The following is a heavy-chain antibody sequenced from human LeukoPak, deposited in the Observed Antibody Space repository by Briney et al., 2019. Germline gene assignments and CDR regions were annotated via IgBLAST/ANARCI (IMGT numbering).Heavy chain of an antibody. CDR1: GFTFSSYA. CDR2: ISGSGGST. V-gene: IGHV3-23*01. Sequence: GGSLRLSCAASGFTFSSYAMSWVRQAPGKGLEWVSAISGSGGSTYYADSVKGRFTISRDNSKNTLYLQMNSLRAEDTAVYYCAKNKDSSGYYDTIDYWGQGTLVTASS. J-gene: IGHJ4*02. CDR3: AKNKDSSGYYDTIDY. D-gene: IGHD3-22*01.